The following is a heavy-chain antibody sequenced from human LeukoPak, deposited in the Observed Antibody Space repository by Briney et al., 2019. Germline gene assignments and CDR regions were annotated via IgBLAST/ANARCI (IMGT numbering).Heavy chain of an antibody. V-gene: IGHV1-58*02. CDR2: TVLGSGDT. J-gene: IGHJ4*02. CDR3: AAGFSNHGYIY. D-gene: IGHD6-13*01. CDR1: GLTFRTSA. Sequence: SVKVSCKASGLTFRTSAMQWVRQTRGQGLEWIGWTVLGSGDTNYAQSLKERVTITRDMSTSTAYMELSSLRSEDTAMYYCAAGFSNHGYIYWGQGTLVTVSS.